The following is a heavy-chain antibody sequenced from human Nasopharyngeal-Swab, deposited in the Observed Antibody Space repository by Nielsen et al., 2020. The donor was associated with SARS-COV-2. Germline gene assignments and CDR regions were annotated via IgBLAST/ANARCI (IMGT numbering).Heavy chain of an antibody. CDR1: GFTVSSNY. V-gene: IGHV3-21*01. J-gene: IGHJ4*02. CDR3: ASYPGYSSTSYYFDY. Sequence: GESLKISCAASGFTVSSNYMSWVRQAPGKGLEWVSSISSSSSYIYYADSVKGRFTISRDNAKNSLYLQMNSLRAEDTAVYYCASYPGYSSTSYYFDYWGQGTLVTVSS. CDR2: ISSSSSYI. D-gene: IGHD6-13*01.